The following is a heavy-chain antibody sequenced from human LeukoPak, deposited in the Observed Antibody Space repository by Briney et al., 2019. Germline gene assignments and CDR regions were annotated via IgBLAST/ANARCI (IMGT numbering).Heavy chain of an antibody. D-gene: IGHD6-19*01. V-gene: IGHV3-48*03. CDR2: ISSSGNPI. J-gene: IGHJ4*02. CDR3: ARGGAVAGLY. Sequence: PEGSLRLSCAVSGFTFSSYEMNWVRQAPGKGLEWVSYISSSGNPIYYPDSVKGRFTISRDNAKNSLYLQMNSLKGEDTAVYYCARGGAVAGLYWGQGTLVTVS. CDR1: GFTFSSYE.